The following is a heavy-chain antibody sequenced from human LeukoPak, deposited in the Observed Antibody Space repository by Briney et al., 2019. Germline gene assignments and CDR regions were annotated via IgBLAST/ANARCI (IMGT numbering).Heavy chain of an antibody. Sequence: SETLSLTCTVSGGSISSYYWSWIRQPPGKGLEWIGYIYYSGSTNYNPSLKSRVTISVDTSKNQFSLKLSFVTAADTAVYYCARARVWNVLHFDYWGQGTLVTVSS. J-gene: IGHJ4*02. CDR3: ARARVWNVLHFDY. D-gene: IGHD1-1*01. CDR1: GGSISSYY. CDR2: IYYSGST. V-gene: IGHV4-59*01.